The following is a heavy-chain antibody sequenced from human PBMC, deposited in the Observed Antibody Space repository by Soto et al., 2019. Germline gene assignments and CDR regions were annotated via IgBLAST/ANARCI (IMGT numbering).Heavy chain of an antibody. D-gene: IGHD2-21*01. CDR1: GYTFTSYG. J-gene: IGHJ6*02. V-gene: IGHV1-18*01. Sequence: ASVKVSCKASGYTFTSYGISWVRQAPGQGLEWMGWISAYNGNTNYAQKLQGRVTMTTDTSTGTAYMELRSLRSDDTAVYYCARVSDSGTGYYYYGMDVWGHGTTVTVSS. CDR3: ARVSDSGTGYYYYGMDV. CDR2: ISAYNGNT.